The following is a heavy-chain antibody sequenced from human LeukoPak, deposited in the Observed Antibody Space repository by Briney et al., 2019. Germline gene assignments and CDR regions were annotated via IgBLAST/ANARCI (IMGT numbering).Heavy chain of an antibody. D-gene: IGHD6-13*01. Sequence: SETLSLTCAVYGGCFSGCYWSWIRQPPGKGLEWIGEINHSGSTNYNPSLKSRVTISVDTSKNQFSLKLSSVTAADTAVYYCARESYSSSWYGDYFDYWGQGTLVTVSS. CDR2: INHSGST. J-gene: IGHJ4*02. CDR1: GGCFSGCY. V-gene: IGHV4-34*01. CDR3: ARESYSSSWYGDYFDY.